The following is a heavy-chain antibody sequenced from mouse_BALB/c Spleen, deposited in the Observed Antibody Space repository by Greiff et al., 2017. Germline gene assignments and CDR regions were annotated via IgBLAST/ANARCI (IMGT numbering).Heavy chain of an antibody. CDR2: ISNLAYSI. Sequence: EVQLMESGGGLVQPGGSRKLSCAASGFTFSDYGMAWVRQAPGKGPEWVAFISNLAYSIYYADTVTGRFTISRENAKNTLYLEMSSLRSEDTAMYYCARDRGGAMDYWGQGTSVTVSS. V-gene: IGHV5-15*02. D-gene: IGHD3-3*01. J-gene: IGHJ4*01. CDR1: GFTFSDYG. CDR3: ARDRGGAMDY.